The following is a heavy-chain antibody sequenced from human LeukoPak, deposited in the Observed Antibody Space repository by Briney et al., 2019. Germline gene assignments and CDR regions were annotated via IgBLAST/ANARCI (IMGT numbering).Heavy chain of an antibody. J-gene: IGHJ6*03. V-gene: IGHV3-30*02. D-gene: IGHD3-22*01. Sequence: SGGSLRLSCAASGFIFSNYGMHWVRQAPGKGLEWVTFIRYDGGTKYYADSVRGRFTISRDNSKNILYLQMDSLRREDTAVYYCAKDSNGSQNYYYFMDVWGKGNTVIVSS. CDR3: AKDSNGSQNYYYFMDV. CDR1: GFIFSNYG. CDR2: IRYDGGTK.